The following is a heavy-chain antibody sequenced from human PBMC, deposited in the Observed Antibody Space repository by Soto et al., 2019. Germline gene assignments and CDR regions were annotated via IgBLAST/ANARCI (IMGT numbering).Heavy chain of an antibody. D-gene: IGHD6-6*01. CDR3: ARVSSSSAFGMDV. Sequence: RPSETLSLTCAVSGGSISTINWWTWVRQPPGKGLDWIGEIYQTGSTSYNPSHESRVTISIDKSKNQFSLKLRSVTAADTAVYYCARVSSSSAFGMDVWGQGTTVTVSS. V-gene: IGHV4-4*02. CDR2: IYQTGST. J-gene: IGHJ6*02. CDR1: GGSISTINW.